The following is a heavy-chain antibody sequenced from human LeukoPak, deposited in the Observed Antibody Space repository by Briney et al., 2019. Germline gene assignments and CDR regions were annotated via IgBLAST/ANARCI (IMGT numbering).Heavy chain of an antibody. CDR2: ISGSGGIT. V-gene: IGHV3-23*01. J-gene: IGHJ4*02. CDR1: GFIFTNCA. Sequence: GGSLRISCAASGFIFTNCAMTWVRQAPGKGLEWVSTISGSGGITYYADSVKGRFTISRDNSRNTLFLQMNNLRAEDTAVYYCAMNYYDSSRYFPFDFWGQGTLVTVSS. D-gene: IGHD3-22*01. CDR3: AMNYYDSSRYFPFDF.